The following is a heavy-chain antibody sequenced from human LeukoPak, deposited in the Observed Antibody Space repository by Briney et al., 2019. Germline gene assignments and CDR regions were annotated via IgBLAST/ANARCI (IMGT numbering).Heavy chain of an antibody. CDR3: ARGGSYQLLFDY. V-gene: IGHV3-23*01. CDR2: ISGSGGST. CDR1: GFTFSSYA. Sequence: GGSLRLSCAASGFTFSSYAMSWVRQVPGKGLEWVSAISGSGGSTYYADSVKGRFTVSRDNSKNTLYLQMNSLRAEDTAVYYCARGGSYQLLFDYWGQGTLVTVSS. D-gene: IGHD2-2*01. J-gene: IGHJ4*02.